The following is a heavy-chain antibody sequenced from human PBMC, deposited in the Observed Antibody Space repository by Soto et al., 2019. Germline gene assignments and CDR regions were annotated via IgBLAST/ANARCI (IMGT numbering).Heavy chain of an antibody. J-gene: IGHJ6*02. CDR3: ARGPAVRGAPTYYYYGMDV. CDR2: INPNSGGT. CDR1: GYTFTGYY. D-gene: IGHD3-10*01. Sequence: GASVKVSCKASGYTFTGYYMHWVRQSPGQGLECMGWINPNSGGTNYAQKFQGWVTMTRDTSISTAYMELSRLRSDDTAVYYCARGPAVRGAPTYYYYGMDVWGQGTTVTSP. V-gene: IGHV1-2*04.